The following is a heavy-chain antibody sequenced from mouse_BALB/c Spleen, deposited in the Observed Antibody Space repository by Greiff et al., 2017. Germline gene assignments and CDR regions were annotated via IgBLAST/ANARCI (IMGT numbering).Heavy chain of an antibody. CDR2: IYPGDGDT. Sequence: VQLQQSGAELVRPGSSVKISCKASGYAFSSYWMNWVKQRPGQGLEWIGQIYPGDGDTNYNGKFKGKATLTADKSSSTAYMQLSSLTSEDSAVYFCARELGRGMDYWGQGTSVTVSS. CDR3: ARELGRGMDY. CDR1: GYAFSSYW. J-gene: IGHJ4*01. V-gene: IGHV1-80*01. D-gene: IGHD4-1*01.